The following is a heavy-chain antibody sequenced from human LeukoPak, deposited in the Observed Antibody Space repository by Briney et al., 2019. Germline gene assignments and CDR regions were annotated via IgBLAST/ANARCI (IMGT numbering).Heavy chain of an antibody. CDR1: GFTFSSYG. CDR3: AKDSGSSYGDFDY. CDR2: IRYDGSNK. J-gene: IGHJ4*02. D-gene: IGHD5-18*01. Sequence: PGGSLRLSCAASGFTFSSYGMYWVRQAPGKGLEWVAFIRYDGSNKYYADSVKGRFTVSRDNSKNSLYLQMKSLRAEDTAVYYCAKDSGSSYGDFDYWGQGTLVTVSS. V-gene: IGHV3-30*02.